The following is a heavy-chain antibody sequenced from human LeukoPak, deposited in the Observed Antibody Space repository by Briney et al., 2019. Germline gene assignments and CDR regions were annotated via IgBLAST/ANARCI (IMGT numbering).Heavy chain of an antibody. J-gene: IGHJ6*02. D-gene: IGHD3-16*01. V-gene: IGHV3-7*03. CDR1: GFTFSIYW. CDR3: ARGGGLHA. Sequence: GGSLRLSCAASGFTFSIYWMNWARQAPGKGLECVASINHNGNVNYYVDSVKGRFTISGDNAKNSLYLQMRNLRAEDTAVYFCARGGGLHAWGQGATVTVSS. CDR2: INHNGNVN.